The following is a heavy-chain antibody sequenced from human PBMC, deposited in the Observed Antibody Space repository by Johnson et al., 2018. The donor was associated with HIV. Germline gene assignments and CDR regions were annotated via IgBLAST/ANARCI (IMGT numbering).Heavy chain of an antibody. J-gene: IGHJ3*02. Sequence: VQLVESGGGVVRPGGSLRLSCAASGFTFDDYGMNWVRQAPGKGLEWVGRVKSKTDGGTTDYAAPVKGRFTISRDGSKNTLYLQMNSLKTEDTAVYYCTTGLYWNDAFDIWGQGTMVTVSS. CDR2: VKSKTDGGTT. V-gene: IGHV3-15*01. CDR1: GFTFDDYG. D-gene: IGHD1-1*01. CDR3: TTGLYWNDAFDI.